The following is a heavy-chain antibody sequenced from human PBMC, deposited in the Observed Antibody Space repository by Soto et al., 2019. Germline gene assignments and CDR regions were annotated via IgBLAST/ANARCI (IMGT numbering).Heavy chain of an antibody. CDR2: ISYDGTNK. Sequence: GGSLRLSCAASGFSFSISPMHWVRQAPGKGPEWVALISYDGTNKFYADSVKGRFTISRDNSKSTLYLQVDSLRPEDAAVYYCARDPKTSGGQHWAFNYFDSSGQGTLVTVSS. CDR1: GFSFSISP. D-gene: IGHD7-27*01. CDR3: ARDPKTSGGQHWAFNYFDS. V-gene: IGHV3-30-3*01. J-gene: IGHJ4*02.